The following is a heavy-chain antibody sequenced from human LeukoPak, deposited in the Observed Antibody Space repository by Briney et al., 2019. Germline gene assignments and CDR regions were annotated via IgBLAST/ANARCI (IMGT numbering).Heavy chain of an antibody. Sequence: PSETLSLTCTVSGASISSYYWSWIRQPPGKGLEWIGYISYIGSTNYNPSLKSRVTISVDTSKNQFSLKLSSVTAADTAVYYCARDVGGKYYFDYWGQGTLVTVSS. CDR2: ISYIGST. CDR1: GASISSYY. J-gene: IGHJ4*02. CDR3: ARDVGGKYYFDY. D-gene: IGHD2-15*01. V-gene: IGHV4-59*12.